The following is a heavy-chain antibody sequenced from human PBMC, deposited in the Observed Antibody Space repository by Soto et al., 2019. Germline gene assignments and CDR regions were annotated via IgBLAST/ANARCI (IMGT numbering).Heavy chain of an antibody. J-gene: IGHJ3*02. V-gene: IGHV4-34*01. CDR2: INHSGST. CDR3: AREGDIVVVESAFDI. D-gene: IGHD2-15*01. Sequence: SETLSLTCAVYGGSFSGYYWSWIRQPPGKGLEWIGEINHSGSTNYNPSLKSRVTISVDTSKNQFSLKLSSVTAADTAVYYCAREGDIVVVESAFDIWGQGTMVTVSS. CDR1: GGSFSGYY.